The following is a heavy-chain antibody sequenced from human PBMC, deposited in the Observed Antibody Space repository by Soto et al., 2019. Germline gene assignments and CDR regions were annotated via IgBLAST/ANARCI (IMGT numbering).Heavy chain of an antibody. CDR3: ARMDSCALGIDY. Sequence: PGESLKISCKGSGYSFTSNWMGWVRQMPGKGLEWLGIIYPGDSETRYSPPFQGQVTISADKSISTAYLQWSGLKASDSAMYYCARMDSCALGIDYWGQGTLVTVYS. D-gene: IGHD3-22*01. V-gene: IGHV5-51*01. J-gene: IGHJ4*02. CDR2: IYPGDSET. CDR1: GYSFTSNW.